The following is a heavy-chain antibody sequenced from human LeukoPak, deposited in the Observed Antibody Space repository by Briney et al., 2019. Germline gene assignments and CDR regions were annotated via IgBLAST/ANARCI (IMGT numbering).Heavy chain of an antibody. J-gene: IGHJ3*02. Sequence: SQTLSLTCTVSGGSISSGSYYWSWIRQPAGKGLEWIGRIYTSGSTNYNPSLKIRVSISVDSSKIQFSLKLSSVTAADTAVYYCASYKGKDAFDIWGQGTMVTVSS. CDR1: GGSISSGSYY. D-gene: IGHD3-10*01. V-gene: IGHV4-61*02. CDR2: IYTSGST. CDR3: ASYKGKDAFDI.